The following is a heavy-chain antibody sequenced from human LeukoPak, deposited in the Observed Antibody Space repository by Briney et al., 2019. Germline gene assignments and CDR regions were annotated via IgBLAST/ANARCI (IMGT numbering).Heavy chain of an antibody. V-gene: IGHV1-8*01. CDR3: ARGRFMVQPNYYYYYYGMDV. CDR1: GYTFTSCD. CDR2: MNPNSGNT. J-gene: IGHJ6*02. Sequence: ASVKVSCTASGYTFTSCDINWVRQATGQGLEWVGWMNPNSGNTGYAQKFQGRVTMTRNTSISTAYMDLSSLRSEDTAVYYCARGRFMVQPNYYYYYYGMDVWGQGTTVTVSS. D-gene: IGHD1-1*01.